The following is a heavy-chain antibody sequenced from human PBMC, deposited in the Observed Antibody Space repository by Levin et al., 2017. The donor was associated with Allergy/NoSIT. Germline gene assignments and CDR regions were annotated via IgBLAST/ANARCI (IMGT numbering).Heavy chain of an antibody. CDR3: ARDTGYSYGYYFDY. V-gene: IGHV4-30-2*01. CDR2: IYLSGST. J-gene: IGHJ4*02. CDR1: CGSIRSGGYS. Sequence: SQTPSLTCAVSCGSIRSGGYSWSWIRQPPGKGLEWIGNIYLSGSTYYNPSLKSLVTISVDRSKNQVSLNLSSVTAAVTAEYYCARDTGYSYGYYFDYWGQGTLVTVSS. D-gene: IGHD5-18*01.